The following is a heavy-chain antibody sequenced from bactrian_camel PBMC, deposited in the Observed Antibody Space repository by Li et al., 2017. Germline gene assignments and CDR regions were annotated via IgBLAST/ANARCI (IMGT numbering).Heavy chain of an antibody. CDR1: GFPFGSYD. Sequence: DVQLVESGGGLVQPGGSLRLSCAAPGFPFGSYDITWVRQAPGKGFEWVSSISSGTTYYADSVKGRFTISRDNAENTLYLQMDSLKPEDTAMYYCAARISIFLCSLISSFDYWGQGTQVTVS. V-gene: IGHV3S40*01. D-gene: IGHD3*01. J-gene: IGHJ4*01. CDR3: AARISIFLCSLISSFDY. CDR2: ISSGTT.